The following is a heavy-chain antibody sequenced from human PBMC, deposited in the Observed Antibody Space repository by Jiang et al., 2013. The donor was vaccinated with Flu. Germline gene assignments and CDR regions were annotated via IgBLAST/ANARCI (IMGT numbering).Heavy chain of an antibody. CDR2: IYYSGIT. CDR3: ARLDLRNYFDY. J-gene: IGHJ4*02. V-gene: IGHV4-28*01. Sequence: GSGLVKPSDTLSLTCTVSGYSISSSNWGGWIRQPPGKGLEWIGYIYYSGITYYNPSLKSRVTMSVDTSKNQFSLKLSSVTAVDTAVYYCARLDLRNYFDYWGQGTLVTVSS. CDR1: GYSISSSNW. D-gene: IGHD1-7*01.